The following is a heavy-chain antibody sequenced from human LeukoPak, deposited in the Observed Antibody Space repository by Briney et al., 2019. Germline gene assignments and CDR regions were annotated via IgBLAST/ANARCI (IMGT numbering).Heavy chain of an antibody. V-gene: IGHV4-30-2*01. CDR1: GGSISSGGYS. D-gene: IGHD5-18*01. Sequence: SETLSLTCAVSGGSISSGGYSWSWIRQPPGTGLEWLGYIYHSGSTYYNPSLKSRVTISVDRSKNQFSLKLSSVTAADTAVYYCARDRTGYSYEMGAFDIWGQGTMVTVSS. CDR2: IYHSGST. CDR3: ARDRTGYSYEMGAFDI. J-gene: IGHJ3*02.